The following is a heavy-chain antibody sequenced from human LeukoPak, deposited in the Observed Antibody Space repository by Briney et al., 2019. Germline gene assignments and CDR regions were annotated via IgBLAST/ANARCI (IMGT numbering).Heavy chain of an antibody. CDR1: GGSISSYY. V-gene: IGHV4-4*07. CDR3: ARGGYCSSTSCQPNDY. J-gene: IGHJ4*02. CDR2: IYTSGST. Sequence: SETLSLTCTVSGGSISSYYWSWIRQPAGKGLEWIGRIYTSGSTNYNPSLKSRVTMSVDTSKNQFSLKLSSVTAADTAVYYCARGGYCSSTSCQPNDYWGQGTLVTVSS. D-gene: IGHD2-2*01.